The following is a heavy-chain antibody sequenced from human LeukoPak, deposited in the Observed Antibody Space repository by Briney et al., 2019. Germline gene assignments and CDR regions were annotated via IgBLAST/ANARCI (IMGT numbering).Heavy chain of an antibody. CDR3: AKGGQLLAWYYYMDV. CDR1: GFTFSSYA. V-gene: IGHV3-23*01. CDR2: ISGSGGST. Sequence: PGGSLRLSCAASGFTFSSYAMSWVRQALGKGLEWVSAISGSGGSTYYADSVKGRFTISRDNSKNTLYLQMNSLRAEDTAVYYCAKGGQLLAWYYYMDVWGKGTTVTVSS. D-gene: IGHD2-2*01. J-gene: IGHJ6*03.